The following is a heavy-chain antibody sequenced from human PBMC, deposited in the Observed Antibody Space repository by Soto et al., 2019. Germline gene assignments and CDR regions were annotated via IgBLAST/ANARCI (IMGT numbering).Heavy chain of an antibody. Sequence: QVQLVQSGAEVKNPGSSVRVSCKASGGTFSSYTLNWVRQAPGQGLEWMGRIIPILSMSTYAQKFQGRVSIIADKSTTTDYMTLRSLRSDDTAIYYCARSYGSGSKPFDYWGQGTLVTVSS. CDR3: ARSYGSGSKPFDY. D-gene: IGHD3-10*01. CDR1: GGTFSSYT. CDR2: IIPILSMS. V-gene: IGHV1-69*02. J-gene: IGHJ4*02.